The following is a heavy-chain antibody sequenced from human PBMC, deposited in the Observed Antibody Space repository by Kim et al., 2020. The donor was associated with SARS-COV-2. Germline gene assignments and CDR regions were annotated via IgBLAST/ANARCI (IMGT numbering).Heavy chain of an antibody. CDR3: ARRFCSDGRCYWFDP. J-gene: IGHJ5*02. D-gene: IGHD2-15*01. Sequence: SETLSLTCIVSGGSISSGDYYWSWIRQPPGKALEWIGYIYYSGSTYYNPSLKSRVTISVDTSKNQFSLRLSSVTAADTAVYYCARRFCSDGRCYWFDPWGQGTLVTVSS. CDR1: GGSISSGDYY. V-gene: IGHV4-30-4*01. CDR2: IYYSGST.